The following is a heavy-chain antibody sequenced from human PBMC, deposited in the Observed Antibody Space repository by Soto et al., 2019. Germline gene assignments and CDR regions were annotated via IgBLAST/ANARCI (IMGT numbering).Heavy chain of an antibody. CDR1: GGSISSGGYY. Sequence: QVQLQESGPGLVKPSQTLSLTCTVSGGSISSGGYYWSWIRQHPGKGMEWIGYIYYSGSTYYNPSLKSRVTISVDTSKNQFSLKLISVTAADTAVYYCARAKLRFLEWLTPQGYYFDYWGQGTLVTVSS. CDR2: IYYSGST. D-gene: IGHD3-3*01. V-gene: IGHV4-31*03. CDR3: ARAKLRFLEWLTPQGYYFDY. J-gene: IGHJ4*02.